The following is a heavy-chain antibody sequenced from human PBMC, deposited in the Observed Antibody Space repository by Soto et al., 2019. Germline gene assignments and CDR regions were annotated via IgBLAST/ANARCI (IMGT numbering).Heavy chain of an antibody. CDR1: GFIFSNYV. D-gene: IGHD1-26*01. V-gene: IGHV3-23*04. J-gene: IGHJ4*02. Sequence: EVQLVDSGGGSVQPGGSLRLSCAASGFIFSNYVMSWVRQAPGKGLEWVSSISDSGGTSYYADSVKGRFTISRDNSKNTLYLQINSLRAEDTAIYYCAKRPRALLTFDYWGQGTLVNVST. CDR3: AKRPRALLTFDY. CDR2: ISDSGGTS.